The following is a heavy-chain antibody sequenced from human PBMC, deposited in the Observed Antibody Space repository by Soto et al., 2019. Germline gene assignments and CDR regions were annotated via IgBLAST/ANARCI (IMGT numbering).Heavy chain of an antibody. Sequence: EAQLVESGGGLVQPGGSLRLSCAASGFTFSVYTMHWVRQSPGKGLEWISSITSSGTTISYADSVKGRFTISRDNAKSSLFLQMDTLRDEDTAVYYCARDGYSTSSDWPWFDPWGQGTLFTVSS. CDR1: GFTFSVYT. CDR3: ARDGYSTSSDWPWFDP. CDR2: ITSSGTTI. D-gene: IGHD6-6*01. J-gene: IGHJ5*02. V-gene: IGHV3-48*02.